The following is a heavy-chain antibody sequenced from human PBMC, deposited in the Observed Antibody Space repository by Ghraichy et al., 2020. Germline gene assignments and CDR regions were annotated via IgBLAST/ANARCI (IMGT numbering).Heavy chain of an antibody. V-gene: IGHV4-4*07. CDR2: IYTSGST. D-gene: IGHD6-13*01. Sequence: ESLNISCTVSGGSISSYYWSWIRRPAGKGLEWIGRIYTSGSTNYNPSLKSRVTMSVDTSKNQFSLKLSSVTAADTAVYYCAREAGSSWFDPWGQGTLVTVSS. CDR1: GGSISSYY. CDR3: AREAGSSWFDP. J-gene: IGHJ5*02.